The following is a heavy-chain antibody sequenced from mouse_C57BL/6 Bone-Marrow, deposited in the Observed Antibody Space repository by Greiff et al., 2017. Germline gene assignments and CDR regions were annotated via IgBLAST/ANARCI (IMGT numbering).Heavy chain of an antibody. CDR2: FYPGSGSI. J-gene: IGHJ3*01. Sequence: VKLMASGAELVKPGASVTLSCKASGYTFTEYTIHWVKQRSGQGLEWIGWFYPGSGSIKYNEKFKDKATLTADKSSSTVYMELSRLTSEDSAVYFWARHETRNDYDVEVWFAYWGQGTLVTVSA. D-gene: IGHD2-4*01. CDR1: GYTFTEYT. V-gene: IGHV1-62-2*01. CDR3: ARHETRNDYDVEVWFAY.